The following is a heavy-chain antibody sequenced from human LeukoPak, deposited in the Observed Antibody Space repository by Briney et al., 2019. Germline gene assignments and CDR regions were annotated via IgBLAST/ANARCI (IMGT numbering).Heavy chain of an antibody. CDR3: VKSRSSGYYYYGMDV. CDR2: ISSNGGST. Sequence: PGGSLRLSCSASGFTFSSYAMHWVRQAPGKGLEYVSAISSNGGSTYYADSVKGRFTISRDNSKNTLYLQMSSLRVEDTAVYYCVKSRSSGYYYYGMDVWGQGTTVTVSS. D-gene: IGHD1-26*01. V-gene: IGHV3-64D*06. CDR1: GFTFSSYA. J-gene: IGHJ6*02.